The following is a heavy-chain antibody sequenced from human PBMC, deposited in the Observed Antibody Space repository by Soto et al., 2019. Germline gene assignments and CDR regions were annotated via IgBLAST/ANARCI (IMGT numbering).Heavy chain of an antibody. D-gene: IGHD6-13*01. V-gene: IGHV4-39*01. Sequence: QLQLQESGPGPVKPSETLSLTCAVSGGSISSSNYYWVWIRQPPGKGLEWISYVFSSGYSETAHYIPSLKIRGAISVDTSKNQFSMKLNSVTASDTAVYYRARRKGLASDFDPWGQGTMVTVSS. J-gene: IGHJ5*02. CDR1: GGSISSSNYY. CDR3: ARRKGLASDFDP. CDR2: VFSSGYSETA.